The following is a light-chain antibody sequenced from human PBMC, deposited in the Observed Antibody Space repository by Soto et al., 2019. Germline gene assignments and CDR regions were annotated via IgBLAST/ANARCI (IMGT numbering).Light chain of an antibody. CDR3: SSYTSSSTVV. CDR2: EVS. V-gene: IGLV2-14*01. CDR1: SSDVGGYNY. Sequence: QSALTQPASVSGSPGQSITISCTGTSSDVGGYNYVSWYQQHPGKAPKLMIYEVSNRPSGVSNRFSGSKSGNTASLTISGLQAEDEADYCCSSYTSSSTVVFGGGTKLTVL. J-gene: IGLJ2*01.